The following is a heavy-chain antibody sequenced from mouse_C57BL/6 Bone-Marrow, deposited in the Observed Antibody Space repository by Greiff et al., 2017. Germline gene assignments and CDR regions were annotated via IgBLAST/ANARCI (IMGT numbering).Heavy chain of an antibody. CDR3: ARRDYYGSSYGYAMDY. CDR1: GYTFTSYW. CDR2: IYPGSGST. V-gene: IGHV1-55*01. D-gene: IGHD1-1*01. Sequence: VQLQQSGAELVKPGASVKMSCKASGYTFTSYWITWVKQRPGQGLEWIGDIYPGSGSTNYNEKFKSKATLTVDTSSSTAYMQPSSLTSEDSAVYYCARRDYYGSSYGYAMDYWGQGTSVTVSS. J-gene: IGHJ4*01.